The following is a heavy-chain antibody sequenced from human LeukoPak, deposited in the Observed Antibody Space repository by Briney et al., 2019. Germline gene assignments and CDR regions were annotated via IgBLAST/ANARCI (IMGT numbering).Heavy chain of an antibody. D-gene: IGHD6-6*01. V-gene: IGHV3-53*05. CDR2: IYSGGRT. CDR1: GFTVSSND. J-gene: IGHJ4*02. CDR3: AKGDGDY. Sequence: GGSLRLSCAASGFTVSSNDMSWVRQAPGKGLEWVSVIYSGGRTFYADSVKGRFTISRDNAKNSLYLQMNSLRAEDTALYYCAKGDGDYWGQGTLVTVSS.